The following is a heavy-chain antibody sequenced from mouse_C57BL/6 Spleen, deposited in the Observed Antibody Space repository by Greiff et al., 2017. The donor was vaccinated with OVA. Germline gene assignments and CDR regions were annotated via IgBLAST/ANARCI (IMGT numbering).Heavy chain of an antibody. CDR1: GYAFSSSW. CDR3: ARGGDGYYFDY. D-gene: IGHD2-3*01. CDR2: IYPGDGDT. J-gene: IGHJ2*01. V-gene: IGHV1-82*01. Sequence: VKVVESGPELVKPGASVKISCKASGYAFSSSWMNWVKQRPGKGLEWIGRIYPGDGDTNYNGKFKGKATLTADKSSSTAYMQLSSLTSEDSAVYFCARGGDGYYFDYWGQGTTLTVSS.